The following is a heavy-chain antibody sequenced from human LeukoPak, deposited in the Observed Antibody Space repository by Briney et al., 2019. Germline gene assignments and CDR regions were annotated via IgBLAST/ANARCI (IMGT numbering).Heavy chain of an antibody. Sequence: GGSLRLSCAASGFTFRSAAMTWVRQGPEKGLQWVSLISSTGYNSYYADSVKGRFTVSRDNSKNIVYLQMNSLRAEDTALYYCAKDIQAANWGRGTLVTVSS. CDR1: GFTFRSAA. D-gene: IGHD5-18*01. V-gene: IGHV3-23*01. CDR3: AKDIQAAN. CDR2: ISSTGYNS. J-gene: IGHJ1*01.